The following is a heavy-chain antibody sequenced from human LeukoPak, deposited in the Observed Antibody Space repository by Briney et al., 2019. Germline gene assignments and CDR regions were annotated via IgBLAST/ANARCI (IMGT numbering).Heavy chain of an antibody. V-gene: IGHV1-69*01. J-gene: IGHJ6*02. Sequence: SVKVSCKASGGTFSSYAISWVQQAPGQGLEWMGGIIPIFGTANYAQKFQGRVTITADESTSTAYMELSSLRSEDTAVYYCARDRIGGSYYYYYGMDVWGQGTTVTVSS. CDR3: ARDRIGGSYYYYYGMDV. CDR2: IIPIFGTA. D-gene: IGHD2-15*01. CDR1: GGTFSSYA.